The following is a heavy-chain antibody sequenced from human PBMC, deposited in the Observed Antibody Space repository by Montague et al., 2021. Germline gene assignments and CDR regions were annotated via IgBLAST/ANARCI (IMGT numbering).Heavy chain of an antibody. Sequence: SETLSLTCTVSGGSISTTSYYWGWIRQPPGKGLEFIGVFYYNGSTYHNPSLKLRVTVSIATPKNQFSLKLSSVTAADTAVYYCARSLYCKGGSCYSGFDPWGQGTLVTVSS. J-gene: IGHJ5*02. CDR3: ARSLYCKGGSCYSGFDP. V-gene: IGHV4-39*01. CDR2: FYYNGST. D-gene: IGHD2-15*01. CDR1: GGSISTTSYY.